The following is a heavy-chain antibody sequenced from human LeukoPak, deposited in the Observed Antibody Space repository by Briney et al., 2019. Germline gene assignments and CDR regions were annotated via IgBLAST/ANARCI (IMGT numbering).Heavy chain of an antibody. D-gene: IGHD4-17*01. CDR1: GFTFSDYY. CDR3: AKDQNTVATAPFDY. J-gene: IGHJ4*02. CDR2: ISSSGSTI. V-gene: IGHV3-11*01. Sequence: GGSLRLSCAASGFTFSDYYMSWIRQAPGKGLEWVSYISSSGSTIYYADSVKGRFTISRDNSKNVLHLQMNSLRAEDTALYYCAKDQNTVATAPFDYWGLGTLVTVSS.